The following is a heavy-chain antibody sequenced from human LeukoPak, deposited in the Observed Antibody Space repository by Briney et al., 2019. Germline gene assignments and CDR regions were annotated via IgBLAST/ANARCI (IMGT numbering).Heavy chain of an antibody. J-gene: IGHJ4*02. V-gene: IGHV3-23*01. Sequence: PGGSLRLSCAASEFTFSSYAMSWVRQAPGKGLEWVSGISGGPVSTNYADSVKGRFTISRDNSKNTLYLQMNTLRAEDTAIYYCAKSGRYCSGGSCYQEASLDYWGQGTLVTVSS. CDR1: EFTFSSYA. CDR2: ISGGPVST. D-gene: IGHD2-15*01. CDR3: AKSGRYCSGGSCYQEASLDY.